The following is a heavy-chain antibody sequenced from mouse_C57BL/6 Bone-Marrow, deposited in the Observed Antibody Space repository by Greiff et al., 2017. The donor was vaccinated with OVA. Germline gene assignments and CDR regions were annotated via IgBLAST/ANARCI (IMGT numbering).Heavy chain of an antibody. CDR3: ARNIRIYYGNYFDY. CDR1: GYTFTSYW. J-gene: IGHJ2*01. D-gene: IGHD2-1*01. V-gene: IGHV1-69*01. CDR2: IDPSDSYT. Sequence: QVQLKQPGAELVMPGASVKLSCKASGYTFTSYWMHWVKQRPGQGLEWIGEIDPSDSYTNYNQKFKGKSTLTVDKSSSTAYMQLSSLTSEDSAVYYCARNIRIYYGNYFDYWGQGTTLTVSS.